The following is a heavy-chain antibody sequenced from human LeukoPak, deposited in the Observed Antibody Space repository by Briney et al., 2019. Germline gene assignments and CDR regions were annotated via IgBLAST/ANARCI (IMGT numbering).Heavy chain of an antibody. J-gene: IGHJ5*02. V-gene: IGHV1-2*02. D-gene: IGHD5-24*01. Sequence: GASVKVSCKASGYTFTGYYIHWVRQAPGQGLECMGWINPNSGGTNYAQKFQGRVTMTRDTSTSTVYMELSSLRSEDTAVYYCARDREATEPHFDPWGQGTLVTVSS. CDR1: GYTFTGYY. CDR3: ARDREATEPHFDP. CDR2: INPNSGGT.